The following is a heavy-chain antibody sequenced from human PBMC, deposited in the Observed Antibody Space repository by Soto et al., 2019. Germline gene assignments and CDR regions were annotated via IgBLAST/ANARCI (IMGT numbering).Heavy chain of an antibody. Sequence: ASVKVSCKTSGNTLTSFYIHWVRQAPGQGLEWVGRLSPTTGGTNYAQHFQGRVTVTWDMSTFTAYMELSSLIYEDTAVYYCARPPGYVTDWYYFDTWGQGTPVTVSS. CDR1: GNTLTSFY. D-gene: IGHD3-9*01. CDR2: LSPTTGGT. J-gene: IGHJ4*02. CDR3: ARPPGYVTDWYYFDT. V-gene: IGHV1-2*02.